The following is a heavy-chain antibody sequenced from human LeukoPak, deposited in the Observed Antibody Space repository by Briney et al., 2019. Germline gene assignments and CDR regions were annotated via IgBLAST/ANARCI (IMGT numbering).Heavy chain of an antibody. V-gene: IGHV1-46*01. Sequence: ASVKVSCKASGYTFTSYYMHWVRQAPGQGLEWMGIINPSGGSTSYAQKFQGRVTITADESTSTAYMELSSLRSEDTAVYYCARDHGGNSEFDYWGQGTLVTVSS. J-gene: IGHJ4*02. D-gene: IGHD4-23*01. CDR3: ARDHGGNSEFDY. CDR2: INPSGGST. CDR1: GYTFTSYY.